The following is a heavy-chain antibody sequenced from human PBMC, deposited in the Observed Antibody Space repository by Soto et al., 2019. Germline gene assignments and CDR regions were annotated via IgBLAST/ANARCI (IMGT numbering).Heavy chain of an antibody. V-gene: IGHV1-46*01. J-gene: IGHJ4*02. Sequence: ASVKVSCKASGYTFTSYYMHWVRQAPGQGLEWMGIINPSGGSTSYAQKFQGRVTMTRDTSTSTAYMELSSLRSEDTAVYYCARSLGGYYDSSGYFSLFDYWGQGTLVTVSS. CDR1: GYTFTSYY. D-gene: IGHD3-22*01. CDR3: ARSLGGYYDSSGYFSLFDY. CDR2: INPSGGST.